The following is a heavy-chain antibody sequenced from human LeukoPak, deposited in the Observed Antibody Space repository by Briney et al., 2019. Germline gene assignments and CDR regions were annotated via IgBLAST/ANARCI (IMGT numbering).Heavy chain of an antibody. Sequence: SETLSLTCTVSGGSVNSYYWSWIRQPPGKGLEWIGHISYSGSTNYNPSLKSRVTISIDTSKNQVSLMLTSVTAADTAVYACARHLYSYDSSPYYPWGQGTLVTVSS. V-gene: IGHV4-59*02. CDR2: ISYSGST. CDR3: ARHLYSYDSSPYYP. J-gene: IGHJ5*02. CDR1: GGSVNSYY. D-gene: IGHD3-22*01.